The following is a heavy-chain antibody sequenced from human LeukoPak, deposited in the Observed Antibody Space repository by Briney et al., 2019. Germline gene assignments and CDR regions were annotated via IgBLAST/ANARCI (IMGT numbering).Heavy chain of an antibody. CDR1: GFTFSSYG. V-gene: IGHV3-30*02. CDR2: IRYDGSNK. CDR3: AKDLGAQMGVPAAMGAFDY. D-gene: IGHD2-2*01. J-gene: IGHJ4*02. Sequence: PGGSLRLSCAASGFTFSSYGMHWVRQAPGKGLEWVAFIRYDGSNKYYADSVKGRFTISRDNSKNTLYLQMNSLRAEDTAVYYCAKDLGAQMGVPAAMGAFDYWGQGTLVTVSS.